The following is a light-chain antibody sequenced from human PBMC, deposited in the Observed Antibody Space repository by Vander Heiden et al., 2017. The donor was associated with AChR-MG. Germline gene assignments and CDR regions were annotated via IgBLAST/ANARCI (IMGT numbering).Light chain of an antibody. CDR2: EVS. V-gene: IGLV2-18*02. Sequence: QSALTQPPSVSGSAGQPVTTSCTGTSSSVGSYNRVSWYQQPPGTAPKLMIDEVSNRPSGVPGRFAGSKSGNTASLAISGLQAEDEADYYCSSYTSSSTLVVFGGGTKLTVL. CDR1: SSSVGSYNR. J-gene: IGLJ2*01. CDR3: SSYTSSSTLVV.